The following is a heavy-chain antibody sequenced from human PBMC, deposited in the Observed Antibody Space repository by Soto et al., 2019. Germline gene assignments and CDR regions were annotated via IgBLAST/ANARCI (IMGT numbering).Heavy chain of an antibody. J-gene: IGHJ5*02. D-gene: IGHD6-13*01. V-gene: IGHV1-8*01. CDR1: GHTFTNLD. CDR2: INPNSDT. Sequence: ASLKVACKTAGHTFTNLDISCGRQATGQGLELMGWINPNSDTGYAQKFQGRVTMTRDTSTSTVYMELSSLTSEDTAVYYCARYQVAAAFTSWGQGTPVTVSS. CDR3: ARYQVAAAFTS.